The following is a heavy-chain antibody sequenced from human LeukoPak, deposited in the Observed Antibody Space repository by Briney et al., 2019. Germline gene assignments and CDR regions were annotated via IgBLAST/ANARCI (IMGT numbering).Heavy chain of an antibody. D-gene: IGHD3-16*01. J-gene: IGHJ4*02. Sequence: SETLSLTCTVSAYSISSAYYWGWIRQPPGKGLEWIGSIYHSGSTYYNPSLKSRVTISVDTSKNQFSLRLTSVTAADTAVYYCARQLDHYDNIYYFDYWGQGTLVTFSS. CDR3: ARQLDHYDNIYYFDY. CDR1: AYSISSAYY. V-gene: IGHV4-38-2*02. CDR2: IYHSGST.